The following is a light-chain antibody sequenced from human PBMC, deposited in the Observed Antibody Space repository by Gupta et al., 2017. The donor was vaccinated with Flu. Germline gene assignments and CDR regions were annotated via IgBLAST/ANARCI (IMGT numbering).Light chain of an antibody. Sequence: SYVLTQSPSVSVAPGQTARITCGGNNIGSKGVQWYQQKPGQAPVLVLYDDKKRPSGIPERFSGSNSGNTATLTISRVEARDEADYYCQVWDGPTDDGILGGGTNLGVL. CDR1: NIGSKG. V-gene: IGLV3-21*02. J-gene: IGLJ2*01. CDR3: QVWDGPTDDGI. CDR2: DDK.